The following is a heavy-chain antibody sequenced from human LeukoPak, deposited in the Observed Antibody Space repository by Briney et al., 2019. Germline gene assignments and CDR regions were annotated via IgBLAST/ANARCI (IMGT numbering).Heavy chain of an antibody. CDR3: ARVGRGYSYGPGGLDY. CDR2: IYYSGST. V-gene: IGHV4-59*01. Sequence: SETLSLTCTVSGGSISSYYWSWIRQPPGKGLEWIGYIYYSGSTNYNPSLKSRVTISVDTSKNQFSLKLSSVTAADTAVYYCARVGRGYSYGPGGLDYWGQGTLVNVSS. J-gene: IGHJ4*02. CDR1: GGSISSYY. D-gene: IGHD5-18*01.